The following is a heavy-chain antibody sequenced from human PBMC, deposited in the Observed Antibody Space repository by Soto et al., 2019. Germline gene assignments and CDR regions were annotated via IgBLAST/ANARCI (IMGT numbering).Heavy chain of an antibody. D-gene: IGHD3-10*01. J-gene: IGHJ4*02. V-gene: IGHV3-33*01. Sequence: PGGSLRLSCAASGFTFSNYGMHWVRQAPGKGLEWVAIIWYDGSNQYYADSVKGRFTVSRDNSKNTVYLQMNSRRAEDTAMYYCPAGEPLNIRGQATLVTVSS. CDR1: GFTFSNYG. CDR2: IWYDGSNQ. CDR3: PAGEPLNI.